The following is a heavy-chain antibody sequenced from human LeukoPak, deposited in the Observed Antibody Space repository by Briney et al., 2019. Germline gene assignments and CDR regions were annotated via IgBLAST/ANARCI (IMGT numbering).Heavy chain of an antibody. CDR1: GFTFSSYS. Sequence: PGGSLRLSCAASGFTFSSYSMNWVRQAPGKGLEWVSSISSSSSYIYYADSVKGRLTISRDNAKNSLYLQMNSLRAEDTAVYYCAREGEVGAIYFDYWGQGTLVTVSS. CDR3: AREGEVGAIYFDY. V-gene: IGHV3-21*01. J-gene: IGHJ4*02. D-gene: IGHD1-26*01. CDR2: ISSSSSYI.